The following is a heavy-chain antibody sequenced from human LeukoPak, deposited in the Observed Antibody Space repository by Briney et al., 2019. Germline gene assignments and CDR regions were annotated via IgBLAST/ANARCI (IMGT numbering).Heavy chain of an antibody. J-gene: IGHJ4*02. CDR2: ISYDGSNK. CDR3: ARPAGTVTTAYGY. V-gene: IGHV3-30-3*01. CDR1: GFTFSGYA. Sequence: GGSLRLSCAASGFTFSGYAMHWVRQAPGKGLEWVAVISYDGSNKYYADSVKGRFTISRDNSKNTLYLQMNSLRAEDTAVYYCARPAGTVTTAYGYWGQGTLVTVSS. D-gene: IGHD4-17*01.